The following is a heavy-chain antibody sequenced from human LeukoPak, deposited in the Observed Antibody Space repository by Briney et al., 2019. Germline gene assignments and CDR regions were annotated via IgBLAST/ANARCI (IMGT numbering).Heavy chain of an antibody. V-gene: IGHV1-2*02. CDR1: GYTFTGYY. D-gene: IGHD6-19*01. CDR3: ARDRAVAGYYYYGMDV. CDR2: INPNSGGT. J-gene: IGHJ6*02. Sequence: GASVKVSCKASGYTFTGYYIHWVRQAPGQGLEWMGWINPNSGGTNYAQKFQGRVTMTRDTSISTAYMELSRLRSDDTAVYYCARDRAVAGYYYYGMDVWGQGTTVTVSS.